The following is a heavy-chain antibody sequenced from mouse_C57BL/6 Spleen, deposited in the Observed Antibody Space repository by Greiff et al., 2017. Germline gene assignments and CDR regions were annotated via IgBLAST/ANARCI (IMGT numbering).Heavy chain of an antibody. CDR2: IRNKANGYTA. D-gene: IGHD2-2*01. J-gene: IGHJ2*01. Sequence: EVQRVEPGGGLVQPGGSLSLSCAASGFTFTDYYMSWVRQPPGKALEWLGVIRNKANGYTAEYSASVKGRFTISRDNSQSILYLQMNALRAESSATYFCARSMVTTRGFDYWGQGTTLTVSS. CDR1: GFTFTDYY. V-gene: IGHV7-3*01. CDR3: ARSMVTTRGFDY.